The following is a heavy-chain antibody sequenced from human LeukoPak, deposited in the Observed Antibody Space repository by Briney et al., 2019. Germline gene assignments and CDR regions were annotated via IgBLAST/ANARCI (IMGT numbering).Heavy chain of an antibody. CDR1: GFTFSSYG. CDR2: IWYGGSNK. Sequence: GRSLRLSCAASGFTFSSYGMHWVRQAPGKGLEWVAVIWYGGSNKYYADSVKGRFTISRDNSKNTLYLQTNSLRAEDTAVYYCAKEGYYYYMDVWGKGTTVTVSS. V-gene: IGHV3-30*18. CDR3: AKEGYYYYMDV. J-gene: IGHJ6*03.